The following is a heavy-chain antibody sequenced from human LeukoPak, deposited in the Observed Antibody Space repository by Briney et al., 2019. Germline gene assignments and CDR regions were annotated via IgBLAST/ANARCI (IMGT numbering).Heavy chain of an antibody. D-gene: IGHD2-21*02. V-gene: IGHV4-59*01. CDR2: THYSGST. CDR1: GGSISSYY. J-gene: IGHJ3*02. CDR3: ASGNCGGAWQLGGVDM. Sequence: SETLSLTCTVSGGSISSYYWSWLRQPPGKGLEYIGYTHYSGSTNYNPSLKSRVTISLDTSGNQFSLKLSSVTAADTAVYYCASGNCGGAWQLGGVDMWGQGTMVTVSS.